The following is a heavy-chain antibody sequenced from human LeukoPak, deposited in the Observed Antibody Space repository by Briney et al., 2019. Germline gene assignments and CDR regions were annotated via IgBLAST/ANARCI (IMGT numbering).Heavy chain of an antibody. CDR2: INHSGST. Sequence: SETLSLTCAVYGRSFSGYYWSWIRQPPGKGLEWIGEINHSGSTNYNPSLKSRVTISVDTSKNQFSLKLSSVTAADTAVYYCARGGYSYGRYYYYGMDVWGQGTTVTVSS. CDR3: ARGGYSYGRYYYYGMDV. V-gene: IGHV4-34*01. D-gene: IGHD5-18*01. CDR1: GRSFSGYY. J-gene: IGHJ6*02.